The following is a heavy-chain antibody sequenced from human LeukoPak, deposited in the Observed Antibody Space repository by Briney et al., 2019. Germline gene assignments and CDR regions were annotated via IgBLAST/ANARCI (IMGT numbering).Heavy chain of an antibody. CDR1: GFTVSRNY. Sequence: GGSLRLSCAASGFTVSRNYMNWVRQAPGKGLEWVSLIYSGGGTYYADSVKGRFTISRDNSKNTLYLQMNSLRAEDTAVHYCARGYTYGYDYWGQGTLVTVSS. V-gene: IGHV3-66*01. J-gene: IGHJ4*02. CDR3: ARGYTYGYDY. CDR2: IYSGGGT. D-gene: IGHD5-18*01.